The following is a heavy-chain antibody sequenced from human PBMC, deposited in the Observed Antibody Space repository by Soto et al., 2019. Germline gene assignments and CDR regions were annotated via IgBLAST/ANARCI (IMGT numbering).Heavy chain of an antibody. CDR2: IYYSGST. J-gene: IGHJ3*02. D-gene: IGHD6-13*01. CDR3: ARHIGYSSSWTSDDAFDI. Sequence: SETLSLTCTVSGGSISSSSYYWGWIRQPPGKGLEWIGSIYYSGSTYYNPSLKSRVTISVDTSKNQFSLKLSSVTAADTAVYYCARHIGYSSSWTSDDAFDIWGQGTMVTVSS. V-gene: IGHV4-39*01. CDR1: GGSISSSSYY.